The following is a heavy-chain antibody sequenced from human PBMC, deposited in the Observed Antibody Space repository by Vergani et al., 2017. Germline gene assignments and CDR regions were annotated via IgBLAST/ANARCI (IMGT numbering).Heavy chain of an antibody. J-gene: IGHJ3*02. D-gene: IGHD4-17*01. V-gene: IGHV3-53*01. CDR3: ARGPLRYRVLDAFDI. CDR2: IYSGGST. Sequence: EVQLVESGGGLIQPGGSLRLSCAASGFTVSSNYMSWVRQAPGKGLEWVSVIYSGGSTYYADSVKGRFTISRDNSKNTLYLQMNSLRAEDTAVDYCARGPLRYRVLDAFDIWGQGTMVTVSS. CDR1: GFTVSSNY.